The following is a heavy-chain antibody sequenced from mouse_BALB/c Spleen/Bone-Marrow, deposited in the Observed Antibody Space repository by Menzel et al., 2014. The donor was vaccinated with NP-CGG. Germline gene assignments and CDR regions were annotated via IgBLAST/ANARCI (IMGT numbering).Heavy chain of an antibody. CDR3: TRYDLTTRAFAY. D-gene: IGHD3-2*02. V-gene: IGHV1S82*01. J-gene: IGHJ3*01. CDR2: IHLSDSES. CDR1: GYSLTSYW. Sequence: QVQLKQSGAELVRPGASVKLSCKASGYSLTSYWMNWVKQRPGQGLEWLGMIHLSDSESRLNQKFKDKATLTVDKSSSTAYMQLSSPTAEDSAVYYCTRYDLTTRAFAYLGQGSLVTVSA.